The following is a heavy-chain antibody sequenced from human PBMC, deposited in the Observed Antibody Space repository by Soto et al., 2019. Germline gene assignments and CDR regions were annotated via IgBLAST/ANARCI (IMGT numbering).Heavy chain of an antibody. CDR1: GFTVSSNY. CDR2: IYSGGST. Sequence: AGSLTLSCAASGFTVSSNYMSWVRQAPGKGLEWVSAIYSGGSTHYADSVKGRFTISRDNSKNKLYLQMNSPRAEATAAYYCARDTHGYSYGRGSSYYGMDVWGQGTPVTVSS. D-gene: IGHD5-18*01. V-gene: IGHV3-53*01. CDR3: ARDTHGYSYGRGSSYYGMDV. J-gene: IGHJ6*02.